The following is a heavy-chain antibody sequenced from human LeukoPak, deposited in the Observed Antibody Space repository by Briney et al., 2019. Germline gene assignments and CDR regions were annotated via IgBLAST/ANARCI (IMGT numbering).Heavy chain of an antibody. CDR3: ARAVSGRFDY. Sequence: SETLSLTCTVSGGSISSYYWSWIRQPPGKGLEWIGEINHSGSTNYNPSLKSRVTISVDTSKNQFSLRLSSVTAADTAIYYCARAVSGRFDYWGQGTLVTVSS. CDR1: GGSISSYY. CDR2: INHSGST. V-gene: IGHV4-34*01. J-gene: IGHJ4*02. D-gene: IGHD6-19*01.